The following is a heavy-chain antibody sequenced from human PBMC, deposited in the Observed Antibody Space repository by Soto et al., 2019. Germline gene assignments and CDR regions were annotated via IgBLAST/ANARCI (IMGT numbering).Heavy chain of an antibody. V-gene: IGHV3-13*05. Sequence: PGGSLRLSCAASGFTFSTYDMHWVRQVPGKGLEWVSAIGSAHDPYYLGSVKGRFSISRENAKNSLYLQMNSLTTGYTAVYYCARAYLGRLPRRADYYSALDVWGQGTTVTVSS. CDR2: IGSAHDP. J-gene: IGHJ6*02. CDR3: ARAYLGRLPRRADYYSALDV. D-gene: IGHD1-26*01. CDR1: GFTFSTYD.